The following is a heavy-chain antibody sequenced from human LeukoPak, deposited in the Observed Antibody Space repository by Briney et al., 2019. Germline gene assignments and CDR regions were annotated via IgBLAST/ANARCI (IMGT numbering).Heavy chain of an antibody. CDR3: AMGYYYDSSGRSSGLNDY. Sequence: PGGSLRLSCAASGFTFSNAWMSWVRQAPGKGLEWVGRIKSKTDGGTTDYAAPVKGRFTISRDDSKNTLYLQMNSLKTEDTAVYYCAMGYYYDSSGRSSGLNDYWGQGTLVTVSS. J-gene: IGHJ4*02. D-gene: IGHD3-22*01. V-gene: IGHV3-15*01. CDR1: GFTFSNAW. CDR2: IKSKTDGGTT.